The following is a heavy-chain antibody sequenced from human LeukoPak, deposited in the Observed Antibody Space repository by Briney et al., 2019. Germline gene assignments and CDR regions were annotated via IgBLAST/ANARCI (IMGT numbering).Heavy chain of an antibody. CDR2: INPNSGGT. V-gene: IGHV1-2*06. CDR3: GRSGVDNWLDP. Sequence: ASVKVSCKASGYTFTGYYIHWVRQAPGQGLEWMGRINPNSGGTNYAQKFQGRVSMTRDTSISTAYMELTRLRSDDTAVYYCGRSGVDNWLDPWGQGTLVTVSS. J-gene: IGHJ5*02. CDR1: GYTFTGYY. D-gene: IGHD3-10*01.